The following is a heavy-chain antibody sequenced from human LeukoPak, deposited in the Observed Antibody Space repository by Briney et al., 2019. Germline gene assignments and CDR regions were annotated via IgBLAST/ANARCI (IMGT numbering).Heavy chain of an antibody. J-gene: IGHJ6*02. V-gene: IGHV3-30-3*01. Sequence: GRSLRFSCAASGFTFSSYAMHWVRQAPGKGLEWVAVISYDGSNKYYADSVKGRFTISRDNSKNTLYLQMNSLRAEDTAVYYCARGRYYYGSGTSMDVWGQGTTVTVSS. CDR3: ARGRYYYGSGTSMDV. D-gene: IGHD3-10*01. CDR2: ISYDGSNK. CDR1: GFTFSSYA.